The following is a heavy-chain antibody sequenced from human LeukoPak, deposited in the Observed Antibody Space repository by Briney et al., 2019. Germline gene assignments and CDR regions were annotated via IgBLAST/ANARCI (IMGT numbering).Heavy chain of an antibody. Sequence: GASVKVSCKASGGTFSSYSINWVRQVPGQGLEWMGGIIPIFGTVKYAHKFQGRVTTTADESTSTAYLGLRALTSDDSALYYCARVTGSGSYYTNWFDPWGQGTLATVSS. J-gene: IGHJ5*02. CDR1: GGTFSSYS. D-gene: IGHD3-10*01. V-gene: IGHV1-69*13. CDR3: ARVTGSGSYYTNWFDP. CDR2: IIPIFGTV.